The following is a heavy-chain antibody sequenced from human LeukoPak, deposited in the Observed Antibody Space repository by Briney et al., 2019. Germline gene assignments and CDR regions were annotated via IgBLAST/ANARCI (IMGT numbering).Heavy chain of an antibody. V-gene: IGHV3-23*01. CDR3: AKDLYTSRYACCFDY. CDR2: VSGGGSST. D-gene: IGHD6-13*01. J-gene: IGHJ4*02. Sequence: PGGSLRLSCVASGFTFSNYAMNWVRQAPGKGLEWVLGVSGGGSSTYYADSVKGRFTISRDNSKNMLYLQMNSLRAEDTAVYYCAKDLYTSRYACCFDYWGQGTLVTVSS. CDR1: GFTFSNYA.